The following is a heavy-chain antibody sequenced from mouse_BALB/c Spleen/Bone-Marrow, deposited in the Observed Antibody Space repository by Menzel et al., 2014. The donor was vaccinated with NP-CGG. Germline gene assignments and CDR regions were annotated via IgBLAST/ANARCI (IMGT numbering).Heavy chain of an antibody. CDR3: ARDGYDDY. J-gene: IGHJ2*01. CDR1: GFTFTDYY. CDR2: IRNKANGYTT. Sequence: EVKLVESGGGLVQPGGSLILSCAPSGFTFTDYYMSWVRQPPGKALEWLGFIRNKANGYTTEYSASVKGRLTISRDNSQSILYLQMNTLRAEDSATYYCARDGYDDYWGQGTTLTVSS. D-gene: IGHD2-2*01. V-gene: IGHV7-3*02.